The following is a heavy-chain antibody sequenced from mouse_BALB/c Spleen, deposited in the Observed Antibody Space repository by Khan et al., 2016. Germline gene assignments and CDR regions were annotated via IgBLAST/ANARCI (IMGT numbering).Heavy chain of an antibody. D-gene: IGHD4-1*01. J-gene: IGHJ3*01. V-gene: IGHV1S29*02. Sequence: VHLQQSGPELVKPGASVKISCKASGYTFTDYNMHWVKQSHGKSLEWIGYIYPYNGGTGYNQKFKSKATLTVDNSSSTAYMELRSLTSEDSAVYYCARGSPGGFAYWGQGTLVTVSA. CDR1: GYTFTDYN. CDR3: ARGSPGGFAY. CDR2: IYPYNGGT.